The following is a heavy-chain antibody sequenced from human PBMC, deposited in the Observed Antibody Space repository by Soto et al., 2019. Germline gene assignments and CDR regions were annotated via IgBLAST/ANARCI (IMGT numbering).Heavy chain of an antibody. CDR2: IDAGNGQP. V-gene: IGHV1-3*01. CDR1: GYIFTRYA. D-gene: IGHD3-22*01. Sequence: GASVKVSCKASGYIFTRYAIHWVRPAPGQRLEWLGWIDAGNGQPKYSKNLQGRVTITRDTSANTAYMGLSSLRSEDTAVYYCARDYFHDSSGYYAYWGQGSLVTVSS. J-gene: IGHJ4*02. CDR3: ARDYFHDSSGYYAY.